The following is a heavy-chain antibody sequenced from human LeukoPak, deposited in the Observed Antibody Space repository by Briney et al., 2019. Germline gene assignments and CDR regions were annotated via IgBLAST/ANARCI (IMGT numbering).Heavy chain of an antibody. CDR1: GFTFSSYA. V-gene: IGHV3-23*01. D-gene: IGHD3-10*01. CDR3: AKGANYYGSGTILGY. J-gene: IGHJ4*02. Sequence: GGSLRLSCAASGFTFSSYAMSWVRQAPGKVLEWVSSISGSGGSTYYADSVKGRFTISRDNSKNTLYLQMNSLRAEDTAVYYCAKGANYYGSGTILGYWGQGTLVTVSS. CDR2: ISGSGGST.